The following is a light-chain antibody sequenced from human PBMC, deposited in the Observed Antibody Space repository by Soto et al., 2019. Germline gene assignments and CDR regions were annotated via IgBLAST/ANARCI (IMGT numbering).Light chain of an antibody. CDR2: KAS. CDR3: QQYNSTPLT. CDR1: QSISAW. Sequence: DIQMTQSPSTLSASVGDRVIITCRASQSISAWLAWYQQKPGKAPKLLIYKASSLESGVPSRFSGSGSGTEFTITISGLQPDDFATYYCQQYNSTPLTFGGGTKVEIK. V-gene: IGKV1-5*03. J-gene: IGKJ4*01.